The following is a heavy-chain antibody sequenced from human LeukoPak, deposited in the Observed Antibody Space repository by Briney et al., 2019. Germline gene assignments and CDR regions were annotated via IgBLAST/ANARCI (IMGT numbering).Heavy chain of an antibody. CDR3: ARIRTEQLLVPGYAFPV. CDR2: ISSTSLYT. Sequence: TAGGSLRLSCAASGFMFNDYYMSWIRQAPGKGLEWVSYISSTSLYTNYADSVKGRFTISRDNAKSFLYLQMNNLRVEDTAVYYCARIRTEQLLVPGYAFPVWGQGALVTVSS. D-gene: IGHD6-13*01. J-gene: IGHJ3*01. V-gene: IGHV3-11*06. CDR1: GFMFNDYY.